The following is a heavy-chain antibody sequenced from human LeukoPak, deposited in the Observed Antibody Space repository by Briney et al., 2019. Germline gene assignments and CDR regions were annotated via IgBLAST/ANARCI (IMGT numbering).Heavy chain of an antibody. CDR3: AKEGSPYYDILTGYLNAFYFDY. CDR2: ISSSSSYI. V-gene: IGHV3-21*04. CDR1: GFTFSSYS. Sequence: GGSLRLSCAASGFTFSSYSMNWVRQAPGKGLEWVSSISSSSSYIYYADSVKGRFTISRDNAKNSLYLQMNSLRAEDTAVYYCAKEGSPYYDILTGYLNAFYFDYWGQGTLVTVSS. J-gene: IGHJ4*02. D-gene: IGHD3-9*01.